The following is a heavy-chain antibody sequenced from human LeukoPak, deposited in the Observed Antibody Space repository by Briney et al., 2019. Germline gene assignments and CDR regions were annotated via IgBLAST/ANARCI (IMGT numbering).Heavy chain of an antibody. D-gene: IGHD6-6*01. CDR2: IYTSGST. V-gene: IGHV4-39*07. J-gene: IGHJ3*02. CDR1: GVSISSSSYY. CDR3: ARVPRRSTDVRVDAFDI. Sequence: PSETLSLTCNVSGVSISSSSYYWGWIRQPPGKGLEWIGRIYTSGSTHYNPSLKSRVTISVDTSKNQFSLKLSSVTAADTAVYYCARVPRRSTDVRVDAFDIWGHGTMVTVSS.